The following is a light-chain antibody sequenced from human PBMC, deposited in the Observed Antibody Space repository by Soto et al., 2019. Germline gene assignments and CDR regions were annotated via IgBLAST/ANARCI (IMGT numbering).Light chain of an antibody. CDR2: EVS. Sequence: QSALTQPASVSGSPGQSITISCTGTSSDVGGYNYVSWYQQHPGKAPKLMIYEVSNRPSGVSNRFSGSKSGNTASLTISGLQAEDEADYYGSSYTSSSTYVFGTGTKVTAL. CDR3: SSYTSSSTYV. V-gene: IGLV2-14*01. J-gene: IGLJ1*01. CDR1: SSDVGGYNY.